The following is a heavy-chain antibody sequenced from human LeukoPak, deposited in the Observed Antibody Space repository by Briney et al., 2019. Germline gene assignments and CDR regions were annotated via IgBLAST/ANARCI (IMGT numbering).Heavy chain of an antibody. Sequence: ASVKVSCKASGYTFTGYYMHWVRQAPGQGLEWMGWINPNSGGTNYAQKFQGRVTMTRDTSISTAYMELSRLRPDNTAVYYCARDIREYSSSSWFDPWGQGTLVTVSS. CDR2: INPNSGGT. V-gene: IGHV1-2*02. CDR3: ARDIREYSSSSWFDP. D-gene: IGHD6-6*01. CDR1: GYTFTGYY. J-gene: IGHJ5*02.